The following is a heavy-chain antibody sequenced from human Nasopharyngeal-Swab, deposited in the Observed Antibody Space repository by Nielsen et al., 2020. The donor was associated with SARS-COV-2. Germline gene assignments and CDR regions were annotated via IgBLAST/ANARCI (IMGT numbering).Heavy chain of an antibody. D-gene: IGHD2-2*01. J-gene: IGHJ5*02. CDR3: AKSSRIVVVPAAKWFDP. V-gene: IGHV3-23*01. CDR1: GFTFSSYW. CDR2: TSGSGGST. Sequence: GGSLRLSCAASGFTFSSYWMHWVRQAPGKGLEWVSATSGSGGSTYYADSVKGRFTVSRDNSKNTLYLQMNSLRAEDTAVYYCAKSSRIVVVPAAKWFDPWGQGTLVTVS.